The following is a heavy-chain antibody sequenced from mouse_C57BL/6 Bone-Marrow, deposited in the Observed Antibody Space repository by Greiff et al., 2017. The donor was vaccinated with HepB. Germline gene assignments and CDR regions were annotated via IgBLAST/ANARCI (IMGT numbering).Heavy chain of an antibody. J-gene: IGHJ2*01. CDR1: GYTFTSYW. CDR3: ARGAYDYDGDY. CDR2: IDPNSGGT. D-gene: IGHD2-4*01. Sequence: QVQLQQPGAELVKPGASVKLSCKASGYTFTSYWLHWVKQRPGRGLEWIGRIDPNSGGTKYNEKFKSQATLTVDKPSSTAYMQLSSLTSEDSAVYYCARGAYDYDGDYWGQGTTLTVSS. V-gene: IGHV1-72*01.